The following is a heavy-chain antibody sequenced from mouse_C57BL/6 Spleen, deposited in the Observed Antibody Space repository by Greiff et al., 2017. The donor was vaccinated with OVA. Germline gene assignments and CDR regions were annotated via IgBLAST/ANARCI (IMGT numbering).Heavy chain of an antibody. Sequence: EADGGLVQPKGSLKLSCAASGFSFNTYAMNWVRQAPGKGLEWVARIRSKSNNYATYYADSVKDRFTISRDDSESMLYLQMNNLKTEDTAMYYCVAYGRDYYYAMDYWGQGTSVTVSS. CDR1: GFSFNTYA. D-gene: IGHD1-1*01. J-gene: IGHJ4*01. CDR2: IRSKSNNYAT. V-gene: IGHV10-1*01. CDR3: VAYGRDYYYAMDY.